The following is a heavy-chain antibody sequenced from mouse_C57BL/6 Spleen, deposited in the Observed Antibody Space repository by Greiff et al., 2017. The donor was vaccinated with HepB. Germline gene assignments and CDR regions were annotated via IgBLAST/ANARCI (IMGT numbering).Heavy chain of an antibody. CDR1: GYTFTDYE. J-gene: IGHJ4*01. V-gene: IGHV1-15*01. Sequence: SGAELVRPGASVTLSCKASGYTFTDYEMHWVKQTPVHGLEWIGAIDPETGGTAYNQKFKGKAILTADKSSSTAYMELRSLTSEDSAVYYCTRRWGLRRGAMDYWGQGTSVTVSS. D-gene: IGHD2-4*01. CDR3: TRRWGLRRGAMDY. CDR2: IDPETGGT.